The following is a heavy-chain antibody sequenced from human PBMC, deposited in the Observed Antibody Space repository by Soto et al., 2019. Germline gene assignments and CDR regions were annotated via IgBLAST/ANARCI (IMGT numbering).Heavy chain of an antibody. CDR1: GFTFSSYA. CDR3: ARERWLVPDY. Sequence: GGSLRLSCAASGFTFSSYAMHWVRQAPGKGLEWVAVISYDGSNKYYADSVKGRFTISRDNSKNTLYLQMNSLRAEDTAVYYCARERWLVPDYWGQGTLVTVSS. D-gene: IGHD6-19*01. V-gene: IGHV3-30-3*01. CDR2: ISYDGSNK. J-gene: IGHJ4*02.